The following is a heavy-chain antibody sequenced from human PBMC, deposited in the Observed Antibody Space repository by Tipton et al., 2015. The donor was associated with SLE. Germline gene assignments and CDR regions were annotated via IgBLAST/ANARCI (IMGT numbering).Heavy chain of an antibody. V-gene: IGHV3-11*04. D-gene: IGHD3-3*01. CDR1: GFNFRDYY. CDR3: ARLTSYYDFWSGHRYYFDY. CDR2: ISSSGSVI. Sequence: SLRLSCAASGFNFRDYYLSWIRQAPGKGLEWVSYISSSGSVIYYADSVKGRFTISRDNAKNSLYLQMNSLRAEDTAVYYCARLTSYYDFWSGHRYYFDYWGQGTLVTVSS. J-gene: IGHJ4*02.